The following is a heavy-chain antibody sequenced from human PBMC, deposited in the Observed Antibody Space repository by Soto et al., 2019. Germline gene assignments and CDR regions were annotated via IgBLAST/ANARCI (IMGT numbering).Heavy chain of an antibody. Sequence: PGGSLRLSCAASGFVFSNYAMFWFRQAPGRGLEWVSTIYAAGGSKYYAGSVKGRFTVSRDNSRDTLFLQMDSLRVEDTAIYFCPKDLSRGDGYEDPDYWGQGTLVTVSS. CDR3: PKDLSRGDGYEDPDY. J-gene: IGHJ4*02. CDR2: IYAAGGSK. V-gene: IGHV3-23*01. D-gene: IGHD5-12*01. CDR1: GFVFSNYA.